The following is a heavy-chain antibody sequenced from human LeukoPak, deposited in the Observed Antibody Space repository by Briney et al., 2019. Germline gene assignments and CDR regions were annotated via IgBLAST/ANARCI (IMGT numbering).Heavy chain of an antibody. J-gene: IGHJ4*02. CDR1: GYSFSGYY. V-gene: IGHV1-69*05. Sequence: SVKVSCKASGYSFSGYYIHWVRQAPGQGLEWMGGIIPIFGTANYAQKFQGRVTITTDESTSTAYMELSSLRSEDTAVYYCARAVGSGYYRYYFDYWGQGALVTVSS. CDR2: IIPIFGTA. CDR3: ARAVGSGYYRYYFDY. D-gene: IGHD3-22*01.